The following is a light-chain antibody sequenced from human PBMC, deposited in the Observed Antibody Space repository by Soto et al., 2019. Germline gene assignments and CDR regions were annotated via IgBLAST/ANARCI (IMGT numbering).Light chain of an antibody. V-gene: IGKV1-27*01. J-gene: IGKJ4*01. CDR3: QKYEGVPLT. CDR1: QGIDNY. CDR2: AAS. Sequence: DIQMTQSPSSLSASVGDRVTITCRASQGIDNYSAWYQQRPGKVPKLLIYAASTLQSGVPSRFSGSGSGTEFTLTISSLQPEDVASYYCQKYEGVPLTFGGGTKVDIK.